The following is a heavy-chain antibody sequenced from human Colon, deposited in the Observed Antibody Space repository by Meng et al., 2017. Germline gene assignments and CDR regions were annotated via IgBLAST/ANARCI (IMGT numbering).Heavy chain of an antibody. J-gene: IGHJ4*02. CDR1: GYSFTNYG. V-gene: IGHV1-18*01. D-gene: IGHD3-16*02. CDR2: VNSDNGDT. Sequence: VHLVQSEAEVKKPGESVKVACKASGYSFTNYGISWVRQAPGQGLEWMGRVNSDNGDTDYSQRFQDRVSISRDTSATTAYMELSSLRSEDTAVYYCATGPEFVSTLDFWGQGTLVTVSS. CDR3: ATGPEFVSTLDF.